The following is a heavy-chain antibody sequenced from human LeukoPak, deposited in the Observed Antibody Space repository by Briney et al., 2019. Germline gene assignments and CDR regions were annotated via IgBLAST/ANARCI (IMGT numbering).Heavy chain of an antibody. D-gene: IGHD3-10*01. V-gene: IGHV6-1*01. Sequence: SQTLSLTCAISGDSVSGGSAGWNWIRQSPSRGLEWLGRIYYRSKWYNDYAPSVQSRITINPDTSKNQFSLQLNSVTHEDTAVYYCTGGDLVRGGLHWFDPWGQGTLVTVSS. J-gene: IGHJ5*02. CDR3: TGGDLVRGGLHWFDP. CDR1: GDSVSGGSAG. CDR2: IYYRSKWYN.